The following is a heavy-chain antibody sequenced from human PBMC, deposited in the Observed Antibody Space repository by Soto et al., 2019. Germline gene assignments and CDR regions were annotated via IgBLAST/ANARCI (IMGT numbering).Heavy chain of an antibody. CDR2: MNPNSGNT. Sequence: QVQLVQSGAEVKKPGASVKVSCKASGYTFTSYDINWVRQATGQGLEWMGWMNPNSGNTGYAQKFQGRVTMTRNTSISTAYMELSSLRSEDTAVYYCARVGYYYVSSGYYLSFDYWGQGTLVTVSS. CDR1: GYTFTSYD. CDR3: ARVGYYYVSSGYYLSFDY. J-gene: IGHJ4*02. D-gene: IGHD3-22*01. V-gene: IGHV1-8*01.